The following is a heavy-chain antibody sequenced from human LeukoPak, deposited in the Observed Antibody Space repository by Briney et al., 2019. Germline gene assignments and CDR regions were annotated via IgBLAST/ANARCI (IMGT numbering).Heavy chain of an antibody. CDR1: GGSISSYY. CDR2: IYHSGTT. CDR3: ARDGLTIFGVAIIRYYGMDV. V-gene: IGHV4-59*01. Sequence: SETLSLTCTVSGGSISSYYWSWIRQPPGKGLEWIGYIYHSGTTNYNPSLKSRVTISVDTSKSQFSLKLSSVTAADTAIYYCARDGLTIFGVAIIRYYGMDVWGQGTTVTVSS. D-gene: IGHD3-3*01. J-gene: IGHJ6*02.